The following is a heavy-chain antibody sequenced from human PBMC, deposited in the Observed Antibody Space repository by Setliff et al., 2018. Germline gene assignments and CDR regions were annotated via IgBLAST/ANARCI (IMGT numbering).Heavy chain of an antibody. J-gene: IGHJ4*02. CDR2: FHTGGST. CDR3: ARTYNFWSGYFDY. CDR1: GDSISSGSYY. Sequence: SETLSLTCTVSGDSISSGSYYWTWIRQPAGKGLEWIGHFHTGGSTNYNRSLRSRVSISVDTSKNQFSLKLSSVTAADTAVYYCARTYNFWSGYFDYWGQGTLVTVSS. D-gene: IGHD3-3*01. V-gene: IGHV4-61*09.